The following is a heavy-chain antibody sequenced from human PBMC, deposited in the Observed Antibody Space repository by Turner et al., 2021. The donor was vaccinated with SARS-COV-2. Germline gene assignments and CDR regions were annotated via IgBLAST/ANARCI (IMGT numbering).Heavy chain of an antibody. J-gene: IGHJ4*02. CDR1: GFTFSTYG. CDR2: ISDDGSNK. D-gene: IGHD3-22*01. Sequence: QVQLVGAGGGVVEPGRSRSLSCAASGFTFSTYGMHWVRQAPGKGLGWVAVISDDGSNKYYADSVKGRITISRDNSKNTLYLQMNSLRAEDTAVYYCAKGPWYYYDSSGLPNYFDYWGQGTLVTVSA. V-gene: IGHV3-30*18. CDR3: AKGPWYYYDSSGLPNYFDY.